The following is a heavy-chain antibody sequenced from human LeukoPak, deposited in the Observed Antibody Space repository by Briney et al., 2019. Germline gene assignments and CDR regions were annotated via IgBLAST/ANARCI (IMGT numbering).Heavy chain of an antibody. CDR3: ARDRTPYTAMGQFDY. CDR2: ISYDGSNK. CDR1: GFTFSSYA. Sequence: PGGSLRLSCAASGFTFSSYAMHWVRQAPGKGLEWVAVISYDGSNKYYADSVKGRFTISRDNSKNTLYLQMNSLRAEDTAVYYCARDRTPYTAMGQFDYWGQGTLVTVSS. V-gene: IGHV3-30-3*01. J-gene: IGHJ4*02. D-gene: IGHD5-18*01.